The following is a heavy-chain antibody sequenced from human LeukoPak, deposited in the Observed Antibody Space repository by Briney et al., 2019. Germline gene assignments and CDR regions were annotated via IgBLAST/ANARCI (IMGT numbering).Heavy chain of an antibody. Sequence: RASVKVSCKASGYTFTSYGISWVRQAPGQGLEWMGWISAYNGNTNYAQKLQGRVTMTTDTSTSTAYMELRSLRSDDTTVYYCARDAYYYDSSGSIDYWGQGTLVTVSS. CDR2: ISAYNGNT. D-gene: IGHD3-22*01. CDR3: ARDAYYYDSSGSIDY. V-gene: IGHV1-18*01. J-gene: IGHJ4*02. CDR1: GYTFTSYG.